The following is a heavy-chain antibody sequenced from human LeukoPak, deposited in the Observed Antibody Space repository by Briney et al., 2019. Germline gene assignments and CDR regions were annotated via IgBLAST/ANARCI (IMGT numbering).Heavy chain of an antibody. CDR1: GFTFSNYA. Sequence: GGSLRLSCVASGFTFSNYAMSWVRQAPGKGLEWVSGISDSGGSTYYADSVKGRFTISRDNSKNTLYLQMNSLRAEDTAVYYCARDPQVLRFLEWPWGWFDPWGQGTLVTVSS. V-gene: IGHV3-23*01. CDR3: ARDPQVLRFLEWPWGWFDP. CDR2: ISDSGGST. D-gene: IGHD3-3*01. J-gene: IGHJ5*02.